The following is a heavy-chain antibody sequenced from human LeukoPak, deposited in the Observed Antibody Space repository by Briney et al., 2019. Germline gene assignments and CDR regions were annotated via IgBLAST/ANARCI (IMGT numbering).Heavy chain of an antibody. Sequence: GGSLRLSCAASGFSFSNSALTWVRQAPGKGLEWVSAITDNSGRTFYAGSVRGRFTISRDNSKSTLYLEMNSLRAEDTAVYYCAKMFFDNSGYLDHWGQGTLVTVSS. CDR3: AKMFFDNSGYLDH. V-gene: IGHV3-23*01. J-gene: IGHJ4*02. CDR1: GFSFSNSA. D-gene: IGHD3-22*01. CDR2: ITDNSGRT.